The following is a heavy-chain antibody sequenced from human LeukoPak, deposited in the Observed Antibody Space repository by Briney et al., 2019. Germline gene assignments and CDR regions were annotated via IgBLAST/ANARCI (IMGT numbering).Heavy chain of an antibody. CDR2: IYSSGST. V-gene: IGHV4-4*07. D-gene: IGHD5-24*01. CDR3: ARDHLDGHFDY. Sequence: SETLSLTCTVSGASISSYQWSWIRRPAGKGLEWIGRIYSSGSTNYNPSLKSRVTMSIDTSKTQFSLWLISVTAADTAVYYCARDHLDGHFDYWGQGTLVTVSS. J-gene: IGHJ4*02. CDR1: GASISSYQ.